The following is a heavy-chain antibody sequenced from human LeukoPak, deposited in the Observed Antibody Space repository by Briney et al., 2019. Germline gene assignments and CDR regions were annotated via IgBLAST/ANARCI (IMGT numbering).Heavy chain of an antibody. CDR3: ARSGAIIDY. D-gene: IGHD3-10*01. V-gene: IGHV3-74*03. J-gene: IGHJ4*02. CDR1: GFTFSNSW. Sequence: PGGSLRLSCAASGFTFSNSWMHWVRQAPGKGLVWVSRTDPNGITTYADSVKGRFTISRDNAKNTLYLQMNSLRAEDTAIYYCARSGAIIDYWGQGTLVTVSS. CDR2: TDPNGIT.